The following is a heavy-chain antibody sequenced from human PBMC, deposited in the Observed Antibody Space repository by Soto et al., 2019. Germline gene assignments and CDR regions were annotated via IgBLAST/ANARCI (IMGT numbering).Heavy chain of an antibody. Sequence: PSETLSLTCTVSGGSTTSDYWSWIRQPPGKGLEWLGYIFHSLGAKYNPSLGSRGTISLDTSKNQLSLSLRSLTAADTAIYFCVRDLNGSGDYWGQGTLVTVSS. CDR3: VRDLNGSGDY. CDR1: GGSTTSDY. D-gene: IGHD3-10*01. CDR2: IFHSLGA. V-gene: IGHV4-59*01. J-gene: IGHJ4*02.